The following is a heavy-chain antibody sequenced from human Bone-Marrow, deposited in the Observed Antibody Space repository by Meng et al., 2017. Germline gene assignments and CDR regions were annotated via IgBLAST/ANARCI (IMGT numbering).Heavy chain of an antibody. J-gene: IGHJ6*02. D-gene: IGHD3-22*01. V-gene: IGHV3-73*01. CDR1: GVTFSGSD. Sequence: GESLKISCAVSGVTFSGSDIHWVRQASGKGLEWVGRIETKPNNYATSYAASVRGRFTISRDDSKNTAYLEMNSLKTEDTALYYCAREQRDYYDSSGFLPGRYYYGMDVWGQGTTVTVSS. CDR3: AREQRDYYDSSGFLPGRYYYGMDV. CDR2: IETKPNNYAT.